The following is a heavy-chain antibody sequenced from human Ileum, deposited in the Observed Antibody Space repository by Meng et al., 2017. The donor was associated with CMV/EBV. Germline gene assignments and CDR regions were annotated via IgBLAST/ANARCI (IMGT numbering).Heavy chain of an antibody. CDR1: GFTFKDHS. CDR3: AKLVGGGSDSADY. Sequence: GESLKISCVASGFTFKDHSMQWVRQRPGKGLEWVSLISWDSASTFYGDSVKGRFTISRDNSKNSLYLEMNSLRSDDTAFYYCAKLVGGGSDSADYWGQGTLVTVSS. CDR2: ISWDSAST. V-gene: IGHV3-43*01. D-gene: IGHD5-12*01. J-gene: IGHJ4*02.